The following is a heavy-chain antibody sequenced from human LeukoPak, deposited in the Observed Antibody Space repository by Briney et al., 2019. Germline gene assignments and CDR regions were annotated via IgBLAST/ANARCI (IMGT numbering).Heavy chain of an antibody. Sequence: GGSLRLSCAASGFTFGSYGMHWVRQAPGKGLEWVAVISYDGSNKYYADSVKGRFTISRDNSKNTLYLQMNSLRAEDTAVYYCAKGIAVASFDYWGQGTLVTVSS. CDR1: GFTFGSYG. D-gene: IGHD6-19*01. CDR2: ISYDGSNK. V-gene: IGHV3-30*18. J-gene: IGHJ4*02. CDR3: AKGIAVASFDY.